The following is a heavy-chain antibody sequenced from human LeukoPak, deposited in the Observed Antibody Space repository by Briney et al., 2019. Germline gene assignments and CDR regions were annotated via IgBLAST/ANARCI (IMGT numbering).Heavy chain of an antibody. D-gene: IGHD4-11*01. CDR3: ARWMATVTTPDY. J-gene: IGHJ4*02. CDR1: GYTFNGFY. V-gene: IGHV1-2*02. CDR2: INPNSGGT. Sequence: ASVKVSCKASGYTFNGFYLHWVRQARGQGLEWMGWINPNSGGTNYAQKFQGRVTMTRDTSVSTAYMELSRLRSDDTAVYYCARWMATVTTPDYWGQGTLVTVSS.